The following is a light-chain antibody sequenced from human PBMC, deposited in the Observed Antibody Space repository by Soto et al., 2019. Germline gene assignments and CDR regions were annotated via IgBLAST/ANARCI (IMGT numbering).Light chain of an antibody. J-gene: IGLJ1*01. CDR3: SSYTSISSTV. Sequence: QSALTQPASVSGSPGQSITISCTGTSSDVGRYNCVSWYQQHPGKAPKLMVYEVSNRPSGVSYRFSGSKSGNTASLTISGLQAEDEADYYCSSYTSISSTVFGTGTKLTVL. CDR2: EVS. CDR1: SSDVGRYNC. V-gene: IGLV2-14*01.